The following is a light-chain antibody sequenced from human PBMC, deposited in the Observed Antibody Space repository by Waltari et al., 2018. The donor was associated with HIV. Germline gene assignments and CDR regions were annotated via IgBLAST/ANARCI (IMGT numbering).Light chain of an antibody. CDR2: AAS. CDR3: QQSYTNPYT. CDR1: QFISRY. J-gene: IGKJ2*01. V-gene: IGKV1-39*01. Sequence: DIQMTQSPSSLSASVGDTVTITCRASQFISRYLSWYQQTPGNAPKLLIYAASSLQSGVLSRFSGSGSGTDFTLTISGLQSEDFATYYCQQSYTNPYTFGLGTQVDIK.